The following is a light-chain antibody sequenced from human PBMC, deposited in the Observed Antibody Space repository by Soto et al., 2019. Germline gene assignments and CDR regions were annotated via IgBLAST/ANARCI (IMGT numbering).Light chain of an antibody. Sequence: QSALTQPRSVSGSPGQSVTISCTGTISDVGGYNYVSWYQQHPGKAPKVMIYDVSERPSGVPDRFSGSKSSNTASLTISGLQAEDEADYYCCSYAGSPRYVFGTGTKLTVL. J-gene: IGLJ1*01. CDR1: ISDVGGYNY. CDR3: CSYAGSPRYV. CDR2: DVS. V-gene: IGLV2-11*01.